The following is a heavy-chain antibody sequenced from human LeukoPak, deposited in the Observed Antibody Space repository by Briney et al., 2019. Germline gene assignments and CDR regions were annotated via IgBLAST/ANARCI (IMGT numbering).Heavy chain of an antibody. D-gene: IGHD1-26*01. J-gene: IGHJ6*03. CDR1: GGSISSYY. Sequence: SETLSLTCTVSGGSISSYYWSWIRQPAGKGLEWIGRIYTSGSTNYNPSLKSRVTMSVDTSKSQFSLKLSSVTAADTAVYYCARGCCGSYVCYYYYYYMDVWGKGTTVTVSS. CDR2: IYTSGST. V-gene: IGHV4-4*07. CDR3: ARGCCGSYVCYYYYYYMDV.